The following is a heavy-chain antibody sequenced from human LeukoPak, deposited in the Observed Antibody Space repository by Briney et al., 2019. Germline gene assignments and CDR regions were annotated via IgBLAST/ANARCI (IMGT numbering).Heavy chain of an antibody. CDR2: ISGDGGST. J-gene: IGHJ6*02. CDR1: GFTFDDYA. CDR3: AKNLLGIQLWTQAHYYYGMDV. Sequence: GGSLRLSCAASGFTFDDYAMHWVRQAPGKGLEWVSLISGDGGSTYYADSVKGRFTISRDNSKNSLYLQMNSLRTEDTALYYCAKNLLGIQLWTQAHYYYGMDVWGQGTTVTVSS. V-gene: IGHV3-43*02. D-gene: IGHD5-18*01.